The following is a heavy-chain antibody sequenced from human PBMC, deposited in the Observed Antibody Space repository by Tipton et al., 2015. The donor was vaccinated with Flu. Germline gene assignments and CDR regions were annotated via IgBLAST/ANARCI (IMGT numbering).Heavy chain of an antibody. CDR1: GGSFSGYY. CDR2: INHSGST. V-gene: IGHV4-34*01. Sequence: TLSLTCAVYGGSFSGYYWSWIRQPPGKGLEWIGEINHSGSTNYNPSLKSRVTISVDTSKNQFSLKLSSVTAVDTAVYYCARASGIAAAGTKYFDLWGRGTLVTVSS. J-gene: IGHJ2*01. D-gene: IGHD6-13*01. CDR3: ARASGIAAAGTKYFDL.